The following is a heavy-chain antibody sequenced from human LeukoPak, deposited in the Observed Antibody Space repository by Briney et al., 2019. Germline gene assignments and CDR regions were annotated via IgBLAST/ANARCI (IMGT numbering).Heavy chain of an antibody. Sequence: GGSLRLSCAASGFTSSSYWMSWVRQAPGKGLEWVANIKEDGSEKYYVDSVKGRFTISRDNAKNSLYLQMNSLRVEDTAAYYCARVHYSSGWYIDYWGQGTLVTVSS. D-gene: IGHD6-19*01. CDR3: ARVHYSSGWYIDY. V-gene: IGHV3-7*01. J-gene: IGHJ4*02. CDR1: GFTSSSYW. CDR2: IKEDGSEK.